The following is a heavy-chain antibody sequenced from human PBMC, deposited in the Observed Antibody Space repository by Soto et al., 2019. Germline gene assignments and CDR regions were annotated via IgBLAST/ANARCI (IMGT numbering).Heavy chain of an antibody. D-gene: IGHD1-26*01. Sequence: QVQLEQSGAEVKKPGASVKVSCKTSGYTFTNYFMHWVRQAPGQGLEWMGIINPSGGSTGYALKFQGRVTMTRDMSTRRVYMELSSLRSEDTAVYYCARGNGSFSVYFDSWGQGTLVTVSS. CDR2: INPSGGST. V-gene: IGHV1-46*01. CDR3: ARGNGSFSVYFDS. J-gene: IGHJ4*02. CDR1: GYTFTNYF.